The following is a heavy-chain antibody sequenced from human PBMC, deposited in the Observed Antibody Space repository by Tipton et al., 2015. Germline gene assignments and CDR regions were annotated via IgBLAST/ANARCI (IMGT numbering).Heavy chain of an antibody. CDR1: GYIFTSFW. J-gene: IGHJ4*02. Sequence: QSGAEVKKPGESLKISCKGSGYIFTSFWIGWVRQMPGTGLEWMGTIYPGDSETRYNPSFQGQVTISADKSITTAYLRRRSLKASDTAMYYCVRRARRVGSHSYPYYFDYWGQGTLVPVSS. CDR3: VRRARRVGSHSYPYYFDY. V-gene: IGHV5-51*01. D-gene: IGHD1-26*01. CDR2: IYPGDSET.